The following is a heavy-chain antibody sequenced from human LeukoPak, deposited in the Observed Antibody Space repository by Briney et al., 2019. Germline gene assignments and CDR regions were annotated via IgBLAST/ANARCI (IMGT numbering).Heavy chain of an antibody. J-gene: IGHJ3*02. CDR2: IYPGDSDT. V-gene: IGHV5-51*01. CDR3: ARHLGWCNNTSGCDDESDAFDI. CDR1: RYSFTNYW. D-gene: IGHD2-2*01. Sequence: GESLKISCKDSRYSFTNYWIGWVRQMPGKGLEWMGIIYPGDSDTRYSPSFQGQVTISVDKSISTAFLQWSSLKASDTAVYYCARHLGWCNNTSGCDDESDAFDIWGQGTMVTVSS.